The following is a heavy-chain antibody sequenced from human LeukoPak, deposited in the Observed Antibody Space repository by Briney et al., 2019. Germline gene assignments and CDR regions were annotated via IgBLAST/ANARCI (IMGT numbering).Heavy chain of an antibody. J-gene: IGHJ4*02. Sequence: PGGSLRLSCAASGFTFSSYAMNWVRQAPGRGREWVSTISPSGDSTYHADSVKGRFTISRDNSKNTLYLQMTSLGAEDTAVYYCAKGAQQLVYWVDYWGQGTLVTVSS. CDR2: ISPSGDST. CDR3: AKGAQQLVYWVDY. V-gene: IGHV3-23*01. D-gene: IGHD6-6*01. CDR1: GFTFSSYA.